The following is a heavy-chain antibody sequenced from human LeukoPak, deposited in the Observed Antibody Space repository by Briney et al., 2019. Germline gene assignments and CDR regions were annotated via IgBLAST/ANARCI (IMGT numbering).Heavy chain of an antibody. CDR2: INAGNGNT. CDR1: GYTFTSYA. CDR3: ARERPYSSGWVDY. D-gene: IGHD6-19*01. J-gene: IGHJ4*02. Sequence: ASVRVSCKASGYTFTSYAMHWVRQAPGQRLEWMGWINAGNGNTKYSQKFQGRVTITRDTSASTAYMELSSLRSEDTAVYYCARERPYSSGWVDYWGQGTLVTVSS. V-gene: IGHV1-3*01.